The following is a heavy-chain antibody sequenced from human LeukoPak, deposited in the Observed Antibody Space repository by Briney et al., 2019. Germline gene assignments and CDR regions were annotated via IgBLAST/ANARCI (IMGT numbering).Heavy chain of an antibody. V-gene: IGHV1-69*13. J-gene: IGHJ6*02. CDR1: EGTFSSYA. D-gene: IGHD3-22*01. CDR2: IIPIFGTA. Sequence: GASVKVSCKASEGTFSSYAISWVRQAPGQGLEWMGGIIPIFGTANYAQKFQGRVTITADESTSTAYMELSSLRSEDTAVYYCARDSGYLLSYYYYGMDVWGQGTTVTVSS. CDR3: ARDSGYLLSYYYYGMDV.